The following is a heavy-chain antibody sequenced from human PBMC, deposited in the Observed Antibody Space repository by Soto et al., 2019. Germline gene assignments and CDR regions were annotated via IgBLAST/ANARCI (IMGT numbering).Heavy chain of an antibody. Sequence: QVLLVQSSAEVKKPGSSVKVSCKASGGTFTSTAFSWVRQAPGQGLEWMGGIIPVLGTPNYAKKFQARLTVTADASTTTVHMELSSLRSDDTAVYYCASSAGLDHLLNYYGLNVWGQGTTVTVSS. J-gene: IGHJ6*02. V-gene: IGHV1-69*01. CDR3: ASSAGLDHLLNYYGLNV. D-gene: IGHD6-13*01. CDR1: GGTFTSTA. CDR2: IIPVLGTP.